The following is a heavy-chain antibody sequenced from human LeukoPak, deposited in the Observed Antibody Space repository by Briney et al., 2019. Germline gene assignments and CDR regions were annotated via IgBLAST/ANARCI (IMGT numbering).Heavy chain of an antibody. CDR2: ITSSGGST. J-gene: IGHJ4*02. V-gene: IGHV3-23*01. CDR1: GFTFSSYA. D-gene: IGHD3-9*01. CDR3: VTESTGTLGY. Sequence: PGGSLRLSCVASGFTFSSYAMNWVRQAPGMGLEWVSVITSSGGSTAYADSVRGRFTISRDNSKNTLYMRMNSLRAEDTAVYYCVTESTGTLGYWGQGILVTVSS.